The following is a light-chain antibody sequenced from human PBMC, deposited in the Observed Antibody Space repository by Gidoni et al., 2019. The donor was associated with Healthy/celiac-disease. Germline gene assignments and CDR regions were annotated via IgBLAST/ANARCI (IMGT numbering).Light chain of an antibody. CDR2: VNS. Sequence: QSVLTQPPSMSGAPGQRVTISCTGSSTNIGAGYDVHWSQQLPATAPKLLIYVNSNRPSGVPDRFSGSKSGPSASLAITGLQAEDEADYYCQSYDSSLSGLYVFGTGTKVTVL. CDR1: STNIGAGYD. CDR3: QSYDSSLSGLYV. J-gene: IGLJ1*01. V-gene: IGLV1-40*01.